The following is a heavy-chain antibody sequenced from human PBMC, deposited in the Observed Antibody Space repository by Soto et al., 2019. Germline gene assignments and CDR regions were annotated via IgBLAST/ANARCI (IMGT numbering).Heavy chain of an antibody. Sequence: QVQLQESGPGLVKPSETLSLTCTVSGGSISSSSYYWGWIRQPPGKGLEWIGSIYYSGSTYYNPSLKSRGTISVDTSKNQFSLKLSSVTAADTAVYYCARQRGSNWYADYWGQGTLVTVSS. D-gene: IGHD6-13*01. V-gene: IGHV4-39*01. CDR1: GGSISSSSYY. CDR2: IYYSGST. J-gene: IGHJ4*02. CDR3: ARQRGSNWYADY.